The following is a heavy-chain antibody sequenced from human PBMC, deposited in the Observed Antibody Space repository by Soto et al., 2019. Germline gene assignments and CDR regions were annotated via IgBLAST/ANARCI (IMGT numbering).Heavy chain of an antibody. Sequence: SVKVSCKASGGTFSSYTISWVRQAPGQGLEWMGRIIPILGIANYAQKIQGRVTITADKSTSTAYMELSSLRSDDTAVYYCARGTISNWFDPWGQGTLVTVSS. CDR3: ARGTISNWFDP. D-gene: IGHD3-3*01. CDR2: IIPILGIA. CDR1: GGTFSSYT. J-gene: IGHJ5*02. V-gene: IGHV1-69*02.